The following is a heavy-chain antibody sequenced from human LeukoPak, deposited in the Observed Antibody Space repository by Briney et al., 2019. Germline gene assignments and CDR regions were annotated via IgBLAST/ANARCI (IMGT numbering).Heavy chain of an antibody. V-gene: IGHV1-2*04. D-gene: IGHD4-17*01. J-gene: IGHJ4*02. CDR3: ARGRATVNTPFFDH. CDR1: GYTFTGYY. CDR2: INLNSGGT. Sequence: ASVKVSCKASGYTFTGYYMHWVRQAPGQGLEWMGWINLNSGGTNLAQNFQGWVTMTRDTSTSTAYMELSGLRSDDTAIYYCARGRATVNTPFFDHWGQGTLVTVPS.